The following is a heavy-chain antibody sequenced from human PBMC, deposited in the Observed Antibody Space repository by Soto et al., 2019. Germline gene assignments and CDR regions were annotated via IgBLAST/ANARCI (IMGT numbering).Heavy chain of an antibody. Sequence: QLQLQESGPGLVKPSETLSLTCTVSGGSISSSSYYWGWIRQPPGKGLEWIGSIYYSGSTNYNPSLKSRVTISVDKSKNQFSLKLSSVTAADTAVYYCARGSGSYWANYYGMDVWGQGTTVTVSS. CDR2: IYYSGST. CDR1: GGSISSSSYY. J-gene: IGHJ6*02. CDR3: ARGSGSYWANYYGMDV. V-gene: IGHV4-39*07. D-gene: IGHD3-10*01.